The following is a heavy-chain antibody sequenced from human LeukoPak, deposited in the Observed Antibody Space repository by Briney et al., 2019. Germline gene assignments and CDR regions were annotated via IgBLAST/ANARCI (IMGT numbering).Heavy chain of an antibody. J-gene: IGHJ4*02. CDR1: GYTFTGYY. Sequence: GASVKVSCKASGYTFTGYYMHWVRQAPGQGLEWMGWINPNSGGTNYAQKFQGRVTMTRGTPISTAYMELSRLRSDDTAVYYCAGTDYYDSQGDYWGQGTLVTVSS. CDR2: INPNSGGT. D-gene: IGHD3-22*01. CDR3: AGTDYYDSQGDY. V-gene: IGHV1-2*02.